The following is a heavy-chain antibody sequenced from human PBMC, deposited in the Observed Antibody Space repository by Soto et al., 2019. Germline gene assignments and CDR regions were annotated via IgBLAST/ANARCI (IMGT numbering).Heavy chain of an antibody. CDR2: IKSDGTYT. CDR1: GFTFSNYW. J-gene: IGHJ6*02. Sequence: GGSLRLSCAASGFTFSNYWMHWVRQAPGKGLVWVSRIKSDGTYTNYADSVKGRFTISRDNAESTLYLQMNSLRAKDTAVYYCVRVWGQYYTGYGMDVWGQGTTVTVSS. D-gene: IGHD1-26*01. V-gene: IGHV3-74*01. CDR3: VRVWGQYYTGYGMDV.